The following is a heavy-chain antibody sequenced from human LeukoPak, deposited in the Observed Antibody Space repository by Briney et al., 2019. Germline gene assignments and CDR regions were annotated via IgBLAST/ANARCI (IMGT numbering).Heavy chain of an antibody. Sequence: SVKVSCKASGGTFSSYAISWVRQAPGQGLEWMGGIIPIFGTANYAQKFQGRVTITADESTSTAYMELSSLRSEDTAVYYCARDYGDYRQSYFDYWGQGTLVRVSS. V-gene: IGHV1-69*01. J-gene: IGHJ4*02. CDR1: GGTFSSYA. CDR3: ARDYGDYRQSYFDY. D-gene: IGHD4-17*01. CDR2: IIPIFGTA.